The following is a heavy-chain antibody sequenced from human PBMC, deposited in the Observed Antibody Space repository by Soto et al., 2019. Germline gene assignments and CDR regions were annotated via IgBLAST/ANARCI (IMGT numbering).Heavy chain of an antibody. D-gene: IGHD2-15*01. CDR1: GFTFSSYG. CDR2: IWYDGSNK. CDR3: ARARGSGGNWVFDY. J-gene: IGHJ4*02. V-gene: IGHV3-33*01. Sequence: ESGGGVVQPGRSLRLSCAASGFTFSSYGMHWVRQAPGKGLEWVAVIWYDGSNKYYADSVKGRFTISRDNSKNTLYLQMNSLRAEDTAVYYCARARGSGGNWVFDYWGQGTLVTVSS.